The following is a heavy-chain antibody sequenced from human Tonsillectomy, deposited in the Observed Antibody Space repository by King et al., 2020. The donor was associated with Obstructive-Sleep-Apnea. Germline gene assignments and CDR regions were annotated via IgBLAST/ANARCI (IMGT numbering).Heavy chain of an antibody. CDR2: ISAGSDTI. V-gene: IGHV3-48*04. D-gene: IGHD3-22*01. J-gene: IGHJ4*02. CDR3: AREDYYADSGSQRGDY. Sequence: VQLVESGGGLVQPGGSLRLSCAASGFTFSTYSMNWVRQAPGKGLEWVSYISAGSDTIYYADSVKGRFTISRDNAKNSLYLQVNSLRAEDTAVYYCAREDYYADSGSQRGDYWGQGTPVTVSS. CDR1: GFTFSTYS.